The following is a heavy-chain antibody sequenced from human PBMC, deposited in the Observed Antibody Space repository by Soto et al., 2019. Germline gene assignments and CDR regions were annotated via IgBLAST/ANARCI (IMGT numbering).Heavy chain of an antibody. CDR3: ATRLHCSGGSCYSPYYYYMDV. CDR2: ISGSGGST. V-gene: IGHV3-23*01. Sequence: WVSAISGSGGSTYYADSVKGRFTISRDNSKNTLYLQMNSLRAEDTAVYYCATRLHCSGGSCYSPYYYYMDVWGKGTTVTVSS. D-gene: IGHD2-15*01. J-gene: IGHJ6*03.